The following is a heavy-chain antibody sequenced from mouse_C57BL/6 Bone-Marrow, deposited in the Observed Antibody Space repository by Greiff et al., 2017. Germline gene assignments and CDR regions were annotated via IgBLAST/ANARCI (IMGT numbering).Heavy chain of an antibody. CDR1: GFSLTSYG. J-gene: IGHJ2*01. D-gene: IGHD1-1*01. V-gene: IGHV2-5*01. CDR2: IWRGGST. CDR3: AKNSIRYYYGLFDY. Sequence: VQLQQSGPGLVQPSQSLSITCTVSGFSLTSYGVHWVRQSPGKGLEWLGVIWRGGSTDYNAAFMSRLSITKDNSKSQVFFKMNSLQADDTAIYYCAKNSIRYYYGLFDYWGQGTTLTVSS.